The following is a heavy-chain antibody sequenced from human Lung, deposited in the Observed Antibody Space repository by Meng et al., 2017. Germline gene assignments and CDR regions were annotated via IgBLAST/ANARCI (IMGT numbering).Heavy chain of an antibody. CDR2: IGHSGIT. J-gene: IGHJ5*02. CDR1: GGSISTSGYY. V-gene: IGHV4-39*01. Sequence: QPQLQESGQGLVKPSEALSHTCSVSGGSISTSGYYWGWIRQPPGKGLEWIGSIGHSGITYYTPSLKSRVTVSIDTSKSQFSLKLTSVTAADTAVYYCVRSSGWVRTGFDPWGQGTLVTVSS. D-gene: IGHD6-19*01. CDR3: VRSSGWVRTGFDP.